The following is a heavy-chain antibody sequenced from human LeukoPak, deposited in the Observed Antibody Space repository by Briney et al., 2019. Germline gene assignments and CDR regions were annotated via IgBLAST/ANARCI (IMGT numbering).Heavy chain of an antibody. V-gene: IGHV5-51*01. D-gene: IGHD3-3*01. Sequence: GESLKISCKGSGYRFTSYWIGWVRQMPGKGLEWMGIIYPDDSNTKYSPSFQGLVTISADKSISTAYLQWSSLKASDTAIYYCARQSITIFGVPRGWFDPWGQGTLVAVSS. J-gene: IGHJ5*02. CDR2: IYPDDSNT. CDR1: GYRFTSYW. CDR3: ARQSITIFGVPRGWFDP.